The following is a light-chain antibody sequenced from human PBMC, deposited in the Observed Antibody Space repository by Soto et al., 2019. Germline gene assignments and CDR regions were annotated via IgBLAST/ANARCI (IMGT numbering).Light chain of an antibody. CDR1: ESVSSK. V-gene: IGKV3-11*01. CDR3: QQRQYWPPIT. CDR2: DTS. Sequence: IVMTQSPSTLSLSQFETSTLSCRASESVSSKLVWYQKKPGQAPRLLIYDTSNRATGVPARFSGSGSGTDFTLTISSLEPEDCAIYYCQQRQYWPPITFGQGTRLEIK. J-gene: IGKJ5*01.